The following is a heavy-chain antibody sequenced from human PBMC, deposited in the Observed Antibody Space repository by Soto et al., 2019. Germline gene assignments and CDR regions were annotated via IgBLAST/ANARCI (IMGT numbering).Heavy chain of an antibody. J-gene: IGHJ6*02. CDR2: IKKDGSEK. D-gene: IGHD3-3*01. CDR1: GFTFSSYW. Sequence: PGWSLRLSCAASGFTFSSYWMSWVRQAPGKGLEWVANIKKDGSEKYYVDSVKGRFTISRDNAKNSLYLQMKSLRAEDTAVYYYAIDRYSYYFFWSCSLPSCYCGMDVWDQGTTGTVAS. CDR3: AIDRYSYYFFWSCSLPSCYCGMDV. V-gene: IGHV3-7*01.